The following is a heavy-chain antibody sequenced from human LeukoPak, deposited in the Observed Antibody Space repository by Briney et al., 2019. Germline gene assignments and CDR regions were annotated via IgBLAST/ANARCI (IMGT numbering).Heavy chain of an antibody. D-gene: IGHD3-3*01. Sequence: GGSLRLSCAASGFTFSTYSMNWVRQAPGKGLVWVSVIYSGGSTYYADSVKGRFTISRDNSKNTLYLQMNSLRAEDTAVYYCARVYYDFWSGSPNWFDPWGQGTLVTVSS. CDR2: IYSGGST. CDR3: ARVYYDFWSGSPNWFDP. CDR1: GFTFSTYS. J-gene: IGHJ5*02. V-gene: IGHV3-66*01.